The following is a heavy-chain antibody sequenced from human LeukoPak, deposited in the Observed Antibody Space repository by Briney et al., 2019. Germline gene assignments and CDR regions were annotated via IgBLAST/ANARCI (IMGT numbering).Heavy chain of an antibody. Sequence: GASVQVSCKTSGYTFTDYYIHWVRQAPGRGLESMGWMNPNSGGTNYAPKFQGRVTMTRDTSISTAYMELSSLTSDDTAVYYCARGHTSGYSNSLDPWGQGTLVTVSS. V-gene: IGHV1-2*02. CDR2: MNPNSGGT. J-gene: IGHJ5*02. CDR1: GYTFTDYY. CDR3: ARGHTSGYSNSLDP. D-gene: IGHD3-22*01.